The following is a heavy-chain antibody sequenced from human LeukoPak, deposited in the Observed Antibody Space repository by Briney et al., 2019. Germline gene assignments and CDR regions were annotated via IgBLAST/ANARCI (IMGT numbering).Heavy chain of an antibody. D-gene: IGHD3-22*01. CDR2: INPNSGGT. Sequence: ASVKVSCKASGYTFTGYYMHWVRQAPGQGVEWMGWINPNSGGTNYAQKFQGRVTMTRDTSISTAYMELSRLRSDDTAVYYCARVGDSSGSYVWCFDYWGQGTLVTVSS. J-gene: IGHJ4*02. V-gene: IGHV1-2*02. CDR3: ARVGDSSGSYVWCFDY. CDR1: GYTFTGYY.